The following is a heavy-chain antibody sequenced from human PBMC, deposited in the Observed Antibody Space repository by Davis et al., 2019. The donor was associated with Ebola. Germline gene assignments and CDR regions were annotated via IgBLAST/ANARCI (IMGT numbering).Heavy chain of an antibody. D-gene: IGHD3-9*01. CDR1: GYSFTSYW. V-gene: IGHV5-51*01. CDR3: ARASYYDILTGYKDKYYFDY. J-gene: IGHJ4*02. CDR2: IYPGDSDT. Sequence: GESLKISCKGSGYSFTSYWIGWVRQMPGKGLEWMGIIYPGDSDTRYSPSFQGQVTISADKSISTAYLQWSSLKASDTAMYYCARASYYDILTGYKDKYYFDYWGQGTLVTVSS.